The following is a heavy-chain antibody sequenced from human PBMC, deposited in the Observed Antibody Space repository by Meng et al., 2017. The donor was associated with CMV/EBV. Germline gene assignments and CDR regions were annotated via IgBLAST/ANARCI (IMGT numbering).Heavy chain of an antibody. CDR1: GGSISSYY. V-gene: IGHV4-59*01. CDR3: ARDAYSSSWYGFDP. Sequence: GSLRLSCTVSGGSISSYYWSWIRQPPGKGLEWIGYIYYSGSTSYNPSLKSRVTISVDTSKNQFSLKLSSVTAADTAVYYCARDAYSSSWYGFDPWGQGTLVTVSS. D-gene: IGHD6-13*01. CDR2: IYYSGST. J-gene: IGHJ5*02.